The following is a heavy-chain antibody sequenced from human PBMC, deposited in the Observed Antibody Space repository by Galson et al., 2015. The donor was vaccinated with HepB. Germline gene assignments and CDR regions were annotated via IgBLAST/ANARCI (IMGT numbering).Heavy chain of an antibody. J-gene: IGHJ3*02. CDR3: ASGLFRNAFDI. V-gene: IGHV3-21*01. Sequence: SLRLSWAASGFTFSSYSMNWVRQAPGKGLEWVSSISSSSSYIYYADSVKGRFTISRDNAKNSLYLQMNSLGAEDTAVYYCASGLFRNAFDIWGQGNPGHRLL. D-gene: IGHD2/OR15-2a*01. CDR1: GFTFSSYS. CDR2: ISSSSSYI.